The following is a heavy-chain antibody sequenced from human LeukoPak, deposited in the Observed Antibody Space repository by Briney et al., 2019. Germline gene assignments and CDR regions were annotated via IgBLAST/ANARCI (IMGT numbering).Heavy chain of an antibody. Sequence: TSETLSLTCTVSGGSISSYYWSWIRQPPGKGLEWIGYIYYSGSTNYNPSLKSRVSISVDTSKNQFSLKLSSVTAADTAVYYCARLTYCSGGSCHYYFDYWGQGTLVTVSS. V-gene: IGHV4-59*08. CDR2: IYYSGST. CDR1: GGSISSYY. J-gene: IGHJ4*02. D-gene: IGHD2-15*01. CDR3: ARLTYCSGGSCHYYFDY.